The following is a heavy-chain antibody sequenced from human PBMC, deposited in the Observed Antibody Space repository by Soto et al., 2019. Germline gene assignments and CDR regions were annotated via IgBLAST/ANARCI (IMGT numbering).Heavy chain of an antibody. CDR1: GLTFSIYN. CDR3: ARDCGGDCQLDY. Sequence: GGSLRLSCAASGLTFSIYNMNWVRQAPGKGLEWFSYISSGGSTRYYADSVKGRFTISRDNAKNSLYLQMNSLKAEDTAVYYCARDCGGDCQLDYWGQGT. J-gene: IGHJ4*02. V-gene: IGHV3-48*01. CDR2: ISSGGSTR. D-gene: IGHD2-21*02.